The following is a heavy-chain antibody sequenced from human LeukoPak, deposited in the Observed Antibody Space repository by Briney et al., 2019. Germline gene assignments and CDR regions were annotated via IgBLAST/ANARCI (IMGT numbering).Heavy chain of an antibody. Sequence: GGSLRLSCAASGFTFSSYGMHWVRQAPGKGLEWVAVMWYDGSNKYYADSVKGRFTISRDNSKNTLYLQMNSLRAEDTAVYYCARDGYYYDSSGYYLLDYWGQGTLVTVSS. CDR1: GFTFSSYG. V-gene: IGHV3-33*01. CDR3: ARDGYYYDSSGYYLLDY. CDR2: MWYDGSNK. D-gene: IGHD3-22*01. J-gene: IGHJ4*02.